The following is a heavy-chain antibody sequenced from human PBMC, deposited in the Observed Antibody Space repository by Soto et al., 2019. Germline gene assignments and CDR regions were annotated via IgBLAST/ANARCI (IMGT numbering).Heavy chain of an antibody. Sequence: AGGSLRPSCTASGLTFNSHTISWVRQAPGTGLEWVSTINSSGSNTHYADSVKGRFTISRDNSRNTLDLQMSSLRAADTALYYCVSWVSAHFDYWGQGTPVTVSS. V-gene: IGHV3-23*05. CDR3: VSWVSAHFDY. D-gene: IGHD3-16*01. CDR1: GLTFNSHT. CDR2: INSSGSNT. J-gene: IGHJ4*02.